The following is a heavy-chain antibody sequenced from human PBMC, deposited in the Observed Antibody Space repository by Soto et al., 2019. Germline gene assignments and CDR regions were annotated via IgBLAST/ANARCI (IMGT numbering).Heavy chain of an antibody. CDR2: SRNKANSYST. CDR1: GFTFGDHY. J-gene: IGHJ4*02. Sequence: EVQLVESGGGLVQRGGSLRLSCAASGFTFGDHYMDWVRQAPGKGLEWVGRSRNKANSYSTEYAASVKGRFTISRDESKNSLYLQMNSLKTEDTAVYYCARFSGSYTRGLDYWGQGTLVTVSS. V-gene: IGHV3-72*01. CDR3: ARFSGSYTRGLDY. D-gene: IGHD1-26*01.